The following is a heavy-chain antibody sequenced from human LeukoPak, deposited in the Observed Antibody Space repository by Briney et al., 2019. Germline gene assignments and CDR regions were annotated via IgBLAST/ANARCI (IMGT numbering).Heavy chain of an antibody. D-gene: IGHD5-24*01. CDR3: ARDGTGVYNLVQY. CDR2: INPNSGGT. J-gene: IGHJ4*02. Sequence: ASVKVSCKASRYTFTGYYMHWVRQAPGQGLEWMGWINPNSGGTNYAQKFQGRVTMTRDTSISAVYMELSRLRSDDTAVYYCARDGTGVYNLVQYWGQGTLVTVSS. CDR1: RYTFTGYY. V-gene: IGHV1-2*02.